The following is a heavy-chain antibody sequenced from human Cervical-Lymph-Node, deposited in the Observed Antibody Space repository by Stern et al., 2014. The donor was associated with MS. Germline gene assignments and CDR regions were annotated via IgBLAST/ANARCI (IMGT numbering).Heavy chain of an antibody. CDR1: GGTFSSFG. CDR2: IIPIFGTA. Sequence: QLVQSGAEVTKPGSSVKVSCKASGGTFSSFGISWVRQAPGQGLEWVGGIIPIFGTANYAQQLQDRVTITADTSTSTAYMDLSSLRSEDTAVYFCASGLIPRDHYNYYGMEVWGQGTTVTVSS. D-gene: IGHD1-14*01. CDR3: ASGLIPRDHYNYYGMEV. J-gene: IGHJ6*02. V-gene: IGHV1-69*06.